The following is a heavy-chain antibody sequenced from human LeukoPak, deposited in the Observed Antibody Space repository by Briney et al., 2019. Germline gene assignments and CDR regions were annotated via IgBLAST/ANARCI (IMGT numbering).Heavy chain of an antibody. V-gene: IGHV3-30*18. CDR1: GFTFSSYG. J-gene: IGHJ4*02. CDR2: ISYDGSNK. Sequence: PGGSMRLSCAASGFTFSSYGMHWVRQAPGKGLEWVAVISYDGSNKYYADSVKGRFTISRDNSKNTLYLQMNSLRAEDTAVYCCAKGRGSSGYYPPFDYWGQGTLVTVSS. CDR3: AKGRGSSGYYPPFDY. D-gene: IGHD3-22*01.